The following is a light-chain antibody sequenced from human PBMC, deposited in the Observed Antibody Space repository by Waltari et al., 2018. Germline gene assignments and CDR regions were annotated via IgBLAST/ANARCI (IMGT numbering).Light chain of an antibody. Sequence: DIVMTQSPFSLPVTPGEPASISCRSSQSLLHSNGYNYLDWYLQKPGQSPQLLIYLGSNRASGVPDRFSGSGSGTEFTLKISRVEAEDVGVYYCMQALQTHTFGQGTKLEIK. J-gene: IGKJ2*01. V-gene: IGKV2-28*01. CDR3: MQALQTHT. CDR2: LGS. CDR1: QSLLHSNGYNY.